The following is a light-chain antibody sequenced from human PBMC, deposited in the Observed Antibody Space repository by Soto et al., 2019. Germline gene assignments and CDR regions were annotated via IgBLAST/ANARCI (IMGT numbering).Light chain of an antibody. Sequence: DIQLTQSPSFLSASVGDRVTITCRASQGIGNDLAWYQQKPGKAPKFLICLASTLQSGVPSRFSGSGSETEFTLTISNLQPEDFATYYCQQLNTYPRTLGQGTKVDTK. CDR2: LAS. CDR1: QGIGND. J-gene: IGKJ1*01. V-gene: IGKV1-9*01. CDR3: QQLNTYPRT.